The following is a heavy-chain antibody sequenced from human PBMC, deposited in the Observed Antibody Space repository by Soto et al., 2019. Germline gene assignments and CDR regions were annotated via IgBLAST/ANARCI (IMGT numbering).Heavy chain of an antibody. CDR2: ISYDGLKK. D-gene: IGHD5-12*01. CDR3: ARDGCSGTACYLQL. CDR1: GFNFNHFA. Sequence: QVQLVESGGGVVQPGGSLKLSCAASGFNFNHFALNWVRQAPGKGPEWVAVISYDGLKKFYADSVKGRFTISRDTSTDIVSLQMNDLRVEDTSVYYCARDGCSGTACYLQLWGQGTLVTVSS. V-gene: IGHV3-30-3*01. J-gene: IGHJ1*01.